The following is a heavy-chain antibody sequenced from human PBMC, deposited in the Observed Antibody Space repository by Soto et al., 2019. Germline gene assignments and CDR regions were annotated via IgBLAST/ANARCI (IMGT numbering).Heavy chain of an antibody. V-gene: IGHV4-31*03. Sequence: PSETLSLTCTVSGGSISSGGYYWSWIRQHPGKGLEWIGYIYYSGGTYYNPSLKSRVTISVDTSKNQFSLKLSSVTAADTAVYYCAREFHDYGDYVFDYWGQGTLVTVSS. CDR3: AREFHDYGDYVFDY. CDR2: IYYSGGT. CDR1: GGSISSGGYY. D-gene: IGHD4-17*01. J-gene: IGHJ4*02.